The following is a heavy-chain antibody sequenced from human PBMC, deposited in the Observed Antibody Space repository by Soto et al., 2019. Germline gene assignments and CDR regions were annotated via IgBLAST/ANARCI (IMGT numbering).Heavy chain of an antibody. D-gene: IGHD6-13*01. CDR3: ARHGHGWQQLVIPPIDY. CDR1: GGSISSSSYY. CDR2: IYYSGST. V-gene: IGHV4-39*01. J-gene: IGHJ4*02. Sequence: QLQLQESGPGLVKPSETLSRTCTVSGGSISSSSYYWGWIRQPPGKRLEWLGSIYYSGSTYYNPSLKCRVTISVDASKNQFSLKLSSVTAADTAVYYCARHGHGWQQLVIPPIDYWGQGTLVTVSS.